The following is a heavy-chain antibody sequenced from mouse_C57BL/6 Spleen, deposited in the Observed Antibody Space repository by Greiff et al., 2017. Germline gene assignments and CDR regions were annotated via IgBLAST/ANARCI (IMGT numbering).Heavy chain of an antibody. CDR1: GFTFSDYY. D-gene: IGHD2-3*01. J-gene: IGHJ4*01. V-gene: IGHV5-16*01. CDR3: ARGPDGYYDYAMDY. CDR2: INYDGSST. Sequence: EVMLVESEGGLVQPGSSMKLSCTASGFTFSDYYMAWVRQVPEKGLEWVANINYDGSSTYYLDSLKSRFIISRDNAKNILYLQMSSLKSEDTATYYCARGPDGYYDYAMDYWGQGTSVTVSS.